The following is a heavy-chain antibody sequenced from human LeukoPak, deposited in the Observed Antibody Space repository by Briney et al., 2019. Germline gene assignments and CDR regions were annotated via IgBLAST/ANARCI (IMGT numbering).Heavy chain of an antibody. CDR1: GYTFTGYY. CDR3: ASDSLLEQLVL. Sequence: ASVKVSCKASGYTFTGYYMHWVRQAPGKGLEWMGGFDPEDGETIYAQELQGRVTMTKDTSTDTAYMELSSLRSEDTAVYYCASDSLLEQLVLWGQGTLVTVSS. CDR2: FDPEDGET. J-gene: IGHJ4*02. D-gene: IGHD6-6*01. V-gene: IGHV1-24*01.